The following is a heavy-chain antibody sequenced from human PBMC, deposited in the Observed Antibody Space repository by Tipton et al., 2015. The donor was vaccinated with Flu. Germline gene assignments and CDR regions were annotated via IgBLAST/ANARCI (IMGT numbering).Heavy chain of an antibody. J-gene: IGHJ4*02. CDR3: ARGFIRLCDY. D-gene: IGHD3-16*01. Sequence: QVQLVQSGGGVVRPGTSLRLSCAASGFTFRSYGMHWVRQAPGKGLEWVAVISYDAANKYYADSMKGRFTISRDNSKNSLYLQMNSLRVEDTAVYYCARGFIRLCDYWGQGTLVTVSS. CDR1: GFTFRSYG. CDR2: ISYDAANK. V-gene: IGHV3-33*05.